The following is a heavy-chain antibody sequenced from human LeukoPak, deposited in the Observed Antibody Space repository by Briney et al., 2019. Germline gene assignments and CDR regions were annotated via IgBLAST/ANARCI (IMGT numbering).Heavy chain of an antibody. CDR1: GYTFTSYD. CDR2: ISAYNGNT. Sequence: GASVKVSCKASGYTFTSYDISWVRQAPGQGLEWMGWISAYNGNTNYAQKLQGRVTMTTDTSTSTAYMELRSLRSDDTAVYYCARLGYCSGGSCYPFDYWGQGTLVTVSS. CDR3: ARLGYCSGGSCYPFDY. D-gene: IGHD2-15*01. V-gene: IGHV1-18*01. J-gene: IGHJ4*02.